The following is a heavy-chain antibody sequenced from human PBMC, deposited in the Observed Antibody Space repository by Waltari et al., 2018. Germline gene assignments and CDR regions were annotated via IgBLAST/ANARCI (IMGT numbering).Heavy chain of an antibody. CDR3: SLSLIS. J-gene: IGHJ5*02. CDR1: GFTFSNSW. CDR2: IKPDGSES. V-gene: IGHV3-7*01. Sequence: EVQLVESGGGLVQPGGSLRLSCAVSGFTFSNSWMDWVRQAPGQGLECVANIKPDGSESPYVDSVQSRFTLSRDNTQNLLYLQMNTLRVDDTDVYYCSLSLISWRQGALVTVTP.